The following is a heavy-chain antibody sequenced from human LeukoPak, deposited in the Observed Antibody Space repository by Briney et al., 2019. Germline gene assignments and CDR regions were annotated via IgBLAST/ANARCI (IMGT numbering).Heavy chain of an antibody. V-gene: IGHV3-30*04. CDR2: ISYDGNNK. CDR1: GFIFSSYT. Sequence: PGGSLRLSCAASGFIFSSYTMHWVRQAPGKGLEWVAVISYDGNNKYYADSVQGRFTISRDNSKCTLSLQMNSLRADDTGVYYCARDDRWGQGTLVTVSS. CDR3: ARDDR. J-gene: IGHJ4*02.